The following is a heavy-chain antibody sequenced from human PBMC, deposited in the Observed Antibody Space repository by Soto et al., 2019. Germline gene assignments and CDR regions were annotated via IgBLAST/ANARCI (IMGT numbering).Heavy chain of an antibody. CDR2: IYHGGST. Sequence: SETLSLTCAVSGYSISSGYYWGWLRQPPGKGLEWIGSIYHGGSTYYNPSLNSRVTLSIDMTNNHVSLILNSVTAADTAVYYCATITHSGSYLGIFDSWGQGTLVT. J-gene: IGHJ4*02. D-gene: IGHD1-26*01. CDR1: GYSISSGYY. V-gene: IGHV4-38-2*01. CDR3: ATITHSGSYLGIFDS.